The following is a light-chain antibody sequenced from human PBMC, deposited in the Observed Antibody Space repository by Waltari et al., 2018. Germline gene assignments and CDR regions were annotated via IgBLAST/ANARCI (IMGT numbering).Light chain of an antibody. Sequence: EIVLTQSPGTLSLSPGESAPLPCRASQSVSSSYLAWYQQKPGQAPRLLIYGASNRAAGIPARFSGSGSGTEFTLTISSLQSEDFALYHCQQYSNWPPYSFGQGTKLEIK. J-gene: IGKJ2*03. CDR1: QSVSSSY. CDR2: GAS. CDR3: QQYSNWPPYS. V-gene: IGKV3-15*01.